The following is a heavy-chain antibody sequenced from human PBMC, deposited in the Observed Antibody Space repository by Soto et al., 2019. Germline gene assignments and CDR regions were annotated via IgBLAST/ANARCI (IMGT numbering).Heavy chain of an antibody. J-gene: IGHJ6*02. CDR2: IYSGGST. Sequence: EVQLVETGGGLIQPGGSLRLSCAASGFTVSSNYMSWVRQAPGKGLEWVSVIYSGGSTYYADSVKGRFTISRDNSKNTLYLQMNSLRAEDTAVYYCATRSALAPGIAAAGYYYGMDVWGQGTTVTVSS. V-gene: IGHV3-53*02. D-gene: IGHD6-13*01. CDR3: ATRSALAPGIAAAGYYYGMDV. CDR1: GFTVSSNY.